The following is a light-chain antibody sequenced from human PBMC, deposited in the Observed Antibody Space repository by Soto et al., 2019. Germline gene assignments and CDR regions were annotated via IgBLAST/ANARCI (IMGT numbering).Light chain of an antibody. Sequence: EIVLTQSPGTLSLSPGERATLSCRASQSVSSSYLAWYQQKPGQAPRLLIYGASSRATGIPDRFSGSGSGTDLALTIRSTEPEDLAVYYCQQYGSSPNTFGQGTKLEIK. J-gene: IGKJ2*01. CDR1: QSVSSSY. CDR2: GAS. V-gene: IGKV3-20*01. CDR3: QQYGSSPNT.